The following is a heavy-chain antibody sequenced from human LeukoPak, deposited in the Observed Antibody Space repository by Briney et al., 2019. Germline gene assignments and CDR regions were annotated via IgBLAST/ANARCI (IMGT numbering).Heavy chain of an antibody. CDR2: INHSGST. D-gene: IGHD1-7*01. J-gene: IGHJ4*02. V-gene: IGHV4-34*01. Sequence: PSETLSLTCAVYGGSFSGYYWSWIRQPPGKGLEWIGEINHSGSTNYNPSLKSRVPISVDTSKNQFSLKLSSVTATDTAVYYCARVRGYNCNYFVIWGWGNVVMVS. CDR3: ARVRGYNCNYFVI. CDR1: GGSFSGYY.